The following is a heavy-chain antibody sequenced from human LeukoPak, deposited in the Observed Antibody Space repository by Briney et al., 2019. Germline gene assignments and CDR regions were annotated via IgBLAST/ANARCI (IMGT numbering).Heavy chain of an antibody. D-gene: IGHD3-10*01. J-gene: IGHJ5*02. V-gene: IGHV3-30*01. CDR2: ISYDGSNK. CDR3: ARQRGVITNWFDP. CDR1: GFTFSSYA. Sequence: GGSLRLSCAASGFTFSSYAMHWVRQAPGKGLEWVAVISYDGSNKYYADSVKGRFTISRDNSKNTLYLQMNSLRAEDTAVYYRARQRGVITNWFDPWGQGTLVTVSS.